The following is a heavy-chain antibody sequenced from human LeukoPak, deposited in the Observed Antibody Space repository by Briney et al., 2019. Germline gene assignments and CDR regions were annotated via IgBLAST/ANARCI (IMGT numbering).Heavy chain of an antibody. V-gene: IGHV4-30-2*01. CDR2: IFHSGNS. J-gene: IGHJ3*02. CDR1: GDSISSGDYS. CDR3: AAEVYNWNDAVSAFDI. Sequence: SETLSLTCAVSGDSISSGDYSWSWLRQPSGKGLEWIGYIFHSGNSYYNPSLKSRVTMSVDTSKNQFSLKLSSVTAADTAVYYCAAEVYNWNDAVSAFDIWGQGTMVTVSS. D-gene: IGHD1-1*01.